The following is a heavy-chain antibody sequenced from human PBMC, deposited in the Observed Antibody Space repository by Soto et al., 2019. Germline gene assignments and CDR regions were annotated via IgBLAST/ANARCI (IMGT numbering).Heavy chain of an antibody. CDR1: GGSISSGGYH. CDR2: IYYSGST. D-gene: IGHD1-26*01. J-gene: IGHJ4*02. CDR3: ARGRPVGAKTFDY. V-gene: IGHV4-31*03. Sequence: KASETLSLTCTVSGGSISSGGYHWSWIRQHPGKGLEWIGYIYYSGSTYYNPSLKSRVTISVDTSKNQFSLKVNSVTAADTAVYYCARGRPVGAKTFDYWGQGTLVTVSS.